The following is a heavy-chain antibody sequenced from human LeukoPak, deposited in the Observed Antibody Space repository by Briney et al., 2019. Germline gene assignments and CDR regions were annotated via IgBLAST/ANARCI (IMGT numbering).Heavy chain of an antibody. CDR2: IIPILGIA. CDR1: GGTFSSCT. V-gene: IGHV1-69*02. J-gene: IGHJ4*02. Sequence: SVKVSCKASGGTFSSCTISWVRQAPGQGLGWMGRIIPILGIANYAQKFQGRVTITADKSTSTAYMELSSLRSEDTAVYYCASTDSSGWYYFDYWGQGTLVTVSS. CDR3: ASTDSSGWYYFDY. D-gene: IGHD6-19*01.